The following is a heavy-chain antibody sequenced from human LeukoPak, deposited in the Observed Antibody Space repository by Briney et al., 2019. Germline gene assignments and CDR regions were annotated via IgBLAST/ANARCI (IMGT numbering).Heavy chain of an antibody. V-gene: IGHV3-21*01. Sequence: GGSLRLSCAASGFTFSSYSMSWVRQAPGKGLEWVSSISSSSSYIYYADSVKGRFTISRDNAENSLYLQMNSLRAEDTAVYYCARDYARAVEYWGQGTLATVSS. CDR3: ARDYARAVEY. CDR1: GFTFSSYS. J-gene: IGHJ4*02. D-gene: IGHD2-2*01. CDR2: ISSSSSYI.